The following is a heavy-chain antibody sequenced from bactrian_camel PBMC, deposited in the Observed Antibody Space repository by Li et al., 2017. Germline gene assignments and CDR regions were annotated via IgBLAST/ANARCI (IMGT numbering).Heavy chain of an antibody. CDR3: GAS. D-gene: IGHD1*01. CDR2: VYSGRA. V-gene: IGHV3S1*01. Sequence: VESGGGSVQAGGSLRLSCLAPEYRTTCLGWFRQAPGSERVGVASVYSGRAFYDDSVKGRFTISRDNAKNTLYLQMNDLKLEDTATYYCGASGAGTPRSPSP. CDR1: EYRTTC. J-gene: IGHJ4*01.